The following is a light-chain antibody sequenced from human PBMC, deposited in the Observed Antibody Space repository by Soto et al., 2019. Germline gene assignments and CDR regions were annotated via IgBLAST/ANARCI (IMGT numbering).Light chain of an antibody. CDR1: QSVSSY. J-gene: IGKJ2*01. CDR2: DAS. Sequence: EIVLTQSPATLSLSPGERATLSCRASQSVSSYLAWYQQKPGQAPRLLIYDASNRATGIPARFSGSGSGTDFTLTISSLEPEDSAVYYCQQRSNWPLGYTFGQGTKLEIK. V-gene: IGKV3-11*01. CDR3: QQRSNWPLGYT.